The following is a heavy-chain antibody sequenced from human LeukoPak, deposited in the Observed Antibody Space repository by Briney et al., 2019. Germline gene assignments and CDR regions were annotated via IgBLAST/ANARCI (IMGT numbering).Heavy chain of an antibody. J-gene: IGHJ5*02. CDR2: IYYSGST. CDR3: ARGTYSSSSWFDP. D-gene: IGHD6-13*01. Sequence: SETLSLTCTASGGSVSSGSYYWSWIRQPPGKGLEWIGYIYYSGSTNYNPSLKSRVTISVDTSKNQFSLKLSSVTAADTAVYYCARGTYSSSSWFDPWGQRTLVTVSS. CDR1: GGSVSSGSYY. V-gene: IGHV4-61*01.